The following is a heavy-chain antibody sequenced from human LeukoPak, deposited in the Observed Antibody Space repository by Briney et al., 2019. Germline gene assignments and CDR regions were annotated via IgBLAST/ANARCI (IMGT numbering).Heavy chain of an antibody. CDR2: INHSGST. CDR1: GGSFSGYY. CDR3: AREEAYYGSGSYHLDY. Sequence: SETLSLTCAVYGGSFSGYYWSWIRQPPGKGLEWIGEINHSGSTNYNPSLKSRVTISVDTSKNQFSLKLSSVTAAGTAVYYCAREEAYYGSGSYHLDYWGQGTLVTVSS. D-gene: IGHD3-10*01. J-gene: IGHJ4*02. V-gene: IGHV4-34*01.